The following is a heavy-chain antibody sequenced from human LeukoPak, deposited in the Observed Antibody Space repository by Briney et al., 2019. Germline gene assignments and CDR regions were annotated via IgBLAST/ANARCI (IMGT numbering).Heavy chain of an antibody. CDR2: IKQDGSDK. D-gene: IGHD3-3*01. Sequence: GGSLRLSCAASGFTFSSYLISCVRQAPGKGLGWVANIKQDGSDKYYGDSVKGRFTISRDNAKYSLYLQMNSLRAEDTAVYYCATSGSISITIFGVVIEPFDYWGQGTLVTVSS. CDR3: ATSGSISITIFGVVIEPFDY. CDR1: GFTFSSYL. V-gene: IGHV3-7*01. J-gene: IGHJ4*02.